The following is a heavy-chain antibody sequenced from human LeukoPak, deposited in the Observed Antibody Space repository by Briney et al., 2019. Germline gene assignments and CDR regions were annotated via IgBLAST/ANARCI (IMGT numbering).Heavy chain of an antibody. J-gene: IGHJ5*02. CDR2: INPNSGGT. CDR3: ARFYIVIVPPAMQLNSWFDP. Sequence: ASVKVSCKASGYTFTNYGVSWVRQAPGQGLEWMGWINPNSGGTNYAQKFQGRVTMTRDTSISTAYMELSRLRSDDTAVYYCARFYIVIVPPAMQLNSWFDPWGQGTLVTVSS. D-gene: IGHD2-2*01. V-gene: IGHV1-2*02. CDR1: GYTFTNYG.